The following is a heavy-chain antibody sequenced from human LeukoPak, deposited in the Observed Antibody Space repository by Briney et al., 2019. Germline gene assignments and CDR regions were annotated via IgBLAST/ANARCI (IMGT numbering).Heavy chain of an antibody. V-gene: IGHV3-23*01. CDR2: ISASRGST. CDR1: GFTFSTYD. J-gene: IGHJ4*02. CDR3: ANPFYGSGPRGY. D-gene: IGHD3-10*01. Sequence: GGSLRLSCAASGFTFSTYDMTWVRQAPGKGLEWVSAISASRGSTYYADSVKGRFTISRDNSKNTLYLQMNSLRAEDTAIYYCANPFYGSGPRGYWGQGTLVTVSS.